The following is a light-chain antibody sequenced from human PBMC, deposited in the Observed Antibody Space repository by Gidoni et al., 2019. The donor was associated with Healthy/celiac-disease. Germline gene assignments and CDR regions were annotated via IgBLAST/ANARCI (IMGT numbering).Light chain of an antibody. CDR2: DAS. Sequence: EIVLTQSPATLSLPPGERATLSCRASQSVSSYLAWYQQKPGQAPRLLIYDASNRATGIPARFSGSGSGTDFTPTISSLEPEDFAVYYCQQRSNWPPITFGQGTRLEIK. CDR3: QQRSNWPPIT. J-gene: IGKJ5*01. V-gene: IGKV3-11*01. CDR1: QSVSSY.